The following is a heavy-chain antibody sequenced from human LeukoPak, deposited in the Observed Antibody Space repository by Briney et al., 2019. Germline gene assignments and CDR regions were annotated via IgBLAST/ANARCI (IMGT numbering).Heavy chain of an antibody. Sequence: ASVKVSCKSSGYTFTTYGISWVRQATGQGLEWLGWTSTYNGDTNYAQNLQGRVTMTTDTSMSTAYMELRSLKSDDTAVYYCARGTYFDYWGQGTLVTVSS. CDR2: TSTYNGDT. J-gene: IGHJ4*02. V-gene: IGHV1-18*01. CDR3: ARGTYFDY. CDR1: GYTFTTYG.